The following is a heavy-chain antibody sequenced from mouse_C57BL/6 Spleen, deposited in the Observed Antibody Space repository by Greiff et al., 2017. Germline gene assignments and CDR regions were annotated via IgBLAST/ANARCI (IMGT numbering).Heavy chain of an antibody. Sequence: VHVKQSGPELVKPGASVKISCKASGYSFTDYNMNWVKQSNGKSLEWIGVINPNYGTTSYNQKFKGKATLTVDQSSSTAYMQLNSLTSEDSAVYYCASGDYGSRDWFAYWGQGTLVTVSA. D-gene: IGHD1-1*01. CDR3: ASGDYGSRDWFAY. CDR2: INPNYGTT. V-gene: IGHV1-39*01. J-gene: IGHJ3*01. CDR1: GYSFTDYN.